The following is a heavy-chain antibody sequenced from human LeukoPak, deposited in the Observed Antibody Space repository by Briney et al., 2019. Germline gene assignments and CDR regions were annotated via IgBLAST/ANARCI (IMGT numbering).Heavy chain of an antibody. Sequence: GGSLRLSCAASGFTFSYYGMHWVRQAPGKGREWVANIKQDGSEKYYVDTVKGRFTISRDNAKNSLYLQMNSLRAEDTAVYYCARDPAGSGPYYYYYYMDVWGKGTTVTVSS. CDR3: ARDPAGSGPYYYYYYMDV. CDR2: IKQDGSEK. J-gene: IGHJ6*03. D-gene: IGHD3-10*01. CDR1: GFTFSYYG. V-gene: IGHV3-7*01.